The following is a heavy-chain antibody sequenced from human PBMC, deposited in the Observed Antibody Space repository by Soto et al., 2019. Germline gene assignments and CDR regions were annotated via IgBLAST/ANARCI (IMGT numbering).Heavy chain of an antibody. Sequence: DVQLLESGGGLGQPEGSLRLSCAASGFTFSGYAMGWVRQGPGNGLEWVAVVGIGGSTHYADSVRGRFTISRDNSKQPLSLQLNSLTAEDTAVYFCAKRRGAGAHFDYWGQGALVTVSS. J-gene: IGHJ4*02. D-gene: IGHD2-15*01. CDR2: VGIGGST. CDR1: GFTFSGYA. V-gene: IGHV3-23*01. CDR3: AKRRGAGAHFDY.